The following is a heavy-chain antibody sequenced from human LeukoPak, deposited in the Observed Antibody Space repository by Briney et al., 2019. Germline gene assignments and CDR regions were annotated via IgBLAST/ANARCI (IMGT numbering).Heavy chain of an antibody. Sequence: ASVKVCCKASGYTFTSYAMNWVRQAPGQGLEGMGWINTNTGNPTYAQGFTGRFVFSLDTSVSTAYLQISSLKAEDTAVYYGARLGYDYVWGSYRYPFDYWGQGTLVTVSS. V-gene: IGHV7-4-1*02. CDR1: GYTFTSYA. J-gene: IGHJ4*02. CDR2: INTNTGNP. CDR3: ARLGYDYVWGSYRYPFDY. D-gene: IGHD3-16*02.